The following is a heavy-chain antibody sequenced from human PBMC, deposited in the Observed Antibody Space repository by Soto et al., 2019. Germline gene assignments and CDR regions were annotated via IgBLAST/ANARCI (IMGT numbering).Heavy chain of an antibody. J-gene: IGHJ5*02. Sequence: SVKVSCKASGYTFINYDISWVRQATGQGLEWMGWMNPGSGKTGYANKFQGRVTMTRDASTSTAHLELSSLTSEDTAVYYCARMASSGTLNWFDPWGQGTLVTVS. CDR1: GYTFINYD. V-gene: IGHV1-8*02. CDR3: ARMASSGTLNWFDP. CDR2: MNPGSGKT.